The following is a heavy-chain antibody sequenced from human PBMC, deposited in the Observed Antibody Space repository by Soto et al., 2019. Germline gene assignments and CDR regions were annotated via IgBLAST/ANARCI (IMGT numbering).Heavy chain of an antibody. CDR3: VRHSRALDY. J-gene: IGHJ4*02. CDR1: GYSFTPYY. V-gene: IGHV5-51*01. CDR2: VHPGNSDT. Sequence: GESLKISCKASGYSFTPYYIGWVRQMPGKGLEWMGIVHPGNSDTRYSPSFQGQVTISADKSISTAYLQWSSLKASDTAMYYCVRHSRALDYWGQGTLVTVSS.